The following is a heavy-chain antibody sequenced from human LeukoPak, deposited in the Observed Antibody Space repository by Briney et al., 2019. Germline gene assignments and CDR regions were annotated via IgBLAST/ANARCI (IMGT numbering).Heavy chain of an antibody. Sequence: PGGSLRLSCAASGFTFSSYGMHWVRQAPGKGLEWVSAISGSGGSTYYADSVKGRFTISRDNSKNTLYLQMNSLRAEDTAVYYCARDPWIAAAGTYYYAMDVWGQGTTVTVSS. J-gene: IGHJ6*02. D-gene: IGHD6-13*01. V-gene: IGHV3-23*01. CDR1: GFTFSSYG. CDR3: ARDPWIAAAGTYYYAMDV. CDR2: ISGSGGST.